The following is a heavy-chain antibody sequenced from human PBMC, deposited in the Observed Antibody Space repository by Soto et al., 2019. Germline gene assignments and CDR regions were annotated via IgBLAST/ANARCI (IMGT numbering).Heavy chain of an antibody. CDR1: GLTVSSNY. D-gene: IGHD4-17*01. V-gene: IGHV3-23*01. J-gene: IGHJ4*02. Sequence: GGSLRLSCAASGLTVSSNYMNWVRQAPGKGLEWVSVITGSGGSTYYADSVKGRFTISRDTSKNTLFLQMNSLRAEDTAVYYCAKDRYGDYGGIDYWGQGTMVTVSS. CDR2: ITGSGGST. CDR3: AKDRYGDYGGIDY.